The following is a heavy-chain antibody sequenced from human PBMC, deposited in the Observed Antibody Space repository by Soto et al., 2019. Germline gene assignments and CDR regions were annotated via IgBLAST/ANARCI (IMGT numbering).Heavy chain of an antibody. D-gene: IGHD2-21*01. J-gene: IGHJ6*03. V-gene: IGHV3-33*01. CDR1: GFTFSSYG. CDR3: ARDVVESNFYMDV. CDR2: IWYDGSNK. Sequence: GGSLRLSCAASGFTFSSYGMHWVRQAPGKGLEWVAVIWYDGSNKYYADSVKGRFTISRDNSKNTLYLQMNSLRAEDTAVYYCARDVVESNFYMDVWGKGTTVTVSS.